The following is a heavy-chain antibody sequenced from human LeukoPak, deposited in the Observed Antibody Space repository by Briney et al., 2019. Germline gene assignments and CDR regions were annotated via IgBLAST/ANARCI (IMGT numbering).Heavy chain of an antibody. CDR3: ARVGGH. D-gene: IGHD3-10*01. Sequence: GGSLRLSCAASGLTVSRNYMSWVRQAPGKGLESVSVIYSAGSTYYADSVRGRFTISRDNAKNTLYLQMSSLRVEDTAVYYCARVGGHWGQGTLVTVSS. CDR2: IYSAGST. CDR1: GLTVSRNY. J-gene: IGHJ4*02. V-gene: IGHV3-53*01.